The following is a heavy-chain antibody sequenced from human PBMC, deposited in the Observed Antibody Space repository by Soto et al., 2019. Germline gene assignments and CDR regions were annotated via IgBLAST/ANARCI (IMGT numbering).Heavy chain of an antibody. CDR3: ARDADVGYGMDV. CDR1: GFTFTTYT. V-gene: IGHV3-21*01. D-gene: IGHD1-26*01. Sequence: GGSLRLSCASSGFTFTTYTMNWVRQAPGKGLEWVSSITSSSRYIYYADSMKGRFTISRDNAKNSLYLQMNSLRAEDTAVYYCARDADVGYGMDVGGQGTTVTVSS. CDR2: ITSSSRYI. J-gene: IGHJ6*02.